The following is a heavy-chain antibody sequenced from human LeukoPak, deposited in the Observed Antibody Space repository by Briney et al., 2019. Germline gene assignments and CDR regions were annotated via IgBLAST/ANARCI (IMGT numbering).Heavy chain of an antibody. V-gene: IGHV3-48*04. CDR2: ISSSSSTI. Sequence: PGGSLRLSCAASGFTFSSYSMNWVRQAPGKGLEWVSYISSSSSTIYYADSVKGRFTISRDNAKNSLYLQMNSLRAEDTAVYYCARDRVDTAMYYYYYYGMDVWGQGTTVTVSS. D-gene: IGHD5-18*01. CDR3: ARDRVDTAMYYYYYYGMDV. CDR1: GFTFSSYS. J-gene: IGHJ6*02.